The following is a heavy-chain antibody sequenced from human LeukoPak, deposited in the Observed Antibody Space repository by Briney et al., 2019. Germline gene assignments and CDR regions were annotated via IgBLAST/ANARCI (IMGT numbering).Heavy chain of an antibody. CDR2: ISYDGSNK. J-gene: IGHJ4*02. V-gene: IGHV3-30*04. CDR1: GFTFSSYA. D-gene: IGHD2-2*02. CDR3: AKDRSGYCSSTSCYTPGD. Sequence: GRSLRLSCAASGFTFSSYAMHWVRQAPGKGLEWVAVISYDGSNKYYADSVKGRFTISRDNSKNTLYLQMNSLRAEDTAVYYCAKDRSGYCSSTSCYTPGDWGQGTLVTVSS.